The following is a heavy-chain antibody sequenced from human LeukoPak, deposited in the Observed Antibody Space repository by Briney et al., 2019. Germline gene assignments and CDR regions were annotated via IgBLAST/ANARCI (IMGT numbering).Heavy chain of an antibody. Sequence: QPGGSLRLSCVASGFLFSSYWMTWVRQAPGKGLEWVANIKQDGSKKSYVDSVKGRFTISRHNAKNSLYLQMNSLRAEDTAIYYCPRVGYIDEGIDYWGQGTLVTVSS. J-gene: IGHJ4*02. CDR3: PRVGYIDEGIDY. CDR1: GFLFSSYW. V-gene: IGHV3-7*04. D-gene: IGHD5-24*01. CDR2: IKQDGSKK.